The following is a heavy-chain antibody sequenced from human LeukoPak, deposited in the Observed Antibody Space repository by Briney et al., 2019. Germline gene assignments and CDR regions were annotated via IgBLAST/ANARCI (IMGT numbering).Heavy chain of an antibody. V-gene: IGHV4-39*07. CDR3: ARLWRYGSGEIDY. Sequence: PSETLSLTCTVSGGSISSSSYYWGWIRQPPGKGLEWIGRIFYTGSTYYNPSFKSRVTISLDTSKNQFSLKLSSVTAADTAVYYCARLWRYGSGEIDYWGQGTLVTVSS. CDR1: GGSISSSSYY. J-gene: IGHJ4*02. CDR2: IFYTGST. D-gene: IGHD3-10*01.